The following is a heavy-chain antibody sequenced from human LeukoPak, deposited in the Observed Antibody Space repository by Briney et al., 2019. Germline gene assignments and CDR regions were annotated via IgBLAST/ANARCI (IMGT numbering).Heavy chain of an antibody. CDR2: IYYSGRT. D-gene: IGHD3-22*01. Sequence: SETLSLTCSVSGDSVSGSDSYWDWIRQPPGKGLEWIGTIYYSGRTYYSPSLKSRVTMSVDPSNNQFSLNLRSVTAADTAVYYCARRRYYDASGYLEWGQGTLLSVSS. V-gene: IGHV4-39*01. CDR3: ARRRYYDASGYLE. CDR1: GDSVSGSDSY. J-gene: IGHJ1*01.